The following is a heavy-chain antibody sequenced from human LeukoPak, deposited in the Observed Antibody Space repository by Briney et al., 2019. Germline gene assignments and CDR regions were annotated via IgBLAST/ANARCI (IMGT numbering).Heavy chain of an antibody. J-gene: IGHJ4*02. CDR1: GYTFTSYG. CDR2: INAYNGNT. Sequence: ASVKVSCKASGYTFTSYGISWVRQAPGQGLEWMGWINAYNGNTNYAQKLQGRVTMTTDTSTSTAYMELRSLRSDDTAVYYCARDQVRRTYYDFWSGQYYFDYWGQGTLVTVSS. CDR3: ARDQVRRTYYDFWSGQYYFDY. V-gene: IGHV1-18*01. D-gene: IGHD3-3*01.